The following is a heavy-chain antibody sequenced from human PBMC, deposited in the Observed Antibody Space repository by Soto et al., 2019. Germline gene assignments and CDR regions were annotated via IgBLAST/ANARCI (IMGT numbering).Heavy chain of an antibody. CDR3: ARAAYSSSSMGAFDI. J-gene: IGHJ3*02. CDR2: IIPIFGTA. Sequence: ASVKVSCKASGGTFSSYAISWVRQAPGQGLEWMGGIIPIFGTANYAQRFQGRVTITADKSTSTAYMELSSLRSGDTAVYYCARAAYSSSSMGAFDIWGQGTMVTVSS. V-gene: IGHV1-69*06. CDR1: GGTFSSYA. D-gene: IGHD6-6*01.